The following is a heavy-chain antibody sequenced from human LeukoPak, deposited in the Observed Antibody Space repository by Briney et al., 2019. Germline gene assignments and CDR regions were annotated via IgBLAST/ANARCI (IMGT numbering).Heavy chain of an antibody. CDR3: VKCVEQQLATLGY. CDR2: ISGSGGST. D-gene: IGHD6-13*01. V-gene: IGHV3-23*01. J-gene: IGHJ4*02. CDR1: GFTFSSYA. Sequence: PGGSLRLSCAASGFTFSSYAMSWVRQAPGKGLEWVSAISGSGGSTYYADSVKGRFTISRDNSKNTLYLQMNSLRAEDTAVYYCVKCVEQQLATLGYWGQGTLVTVSS.